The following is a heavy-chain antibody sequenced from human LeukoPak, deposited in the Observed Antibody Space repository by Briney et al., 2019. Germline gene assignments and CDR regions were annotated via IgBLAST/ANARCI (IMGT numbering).Heavy chain of an antibody. CDR1: GITLSNYD. Sequence: GGSLRLSCAASGITLSNYDMTWVRQAPGKGLEWVSDIRGSGGTYYADSVKGRFTLSRDNAKNTLYLQMSSLRAEDTAVYYCANFIAASATGFQHWGQGTLVTVSS. J-gene: IGHJ1*01. D-gene: IGHD6-6*01. V-gene: IGHV3-23*01. CDR3: ANFIAASATGFQH. CDR2: IRGSGGT.